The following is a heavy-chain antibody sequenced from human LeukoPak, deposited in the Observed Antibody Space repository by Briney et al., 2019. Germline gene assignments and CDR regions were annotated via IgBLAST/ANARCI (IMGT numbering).Heavy chain of an antibody. J-gene: IGHJ6*02. V-gene: IGHV4-34*01. Sequence: SETLSLTCAVYGGSFSGYYWSWIRQPPGKGLEWIGEINHSGSTNYNPSLKSRVTISVDTSKNQFSLKLSSVTAADTAVYYCAGGRSSSWSYYYYYGMDVWGQGATVTVSS. D-gene: IGHD6-13*01. CDR1: GGSFSGYY. CDR2: INHSGST. CDR3: AGGRSSSWSYYYYYGMDV.